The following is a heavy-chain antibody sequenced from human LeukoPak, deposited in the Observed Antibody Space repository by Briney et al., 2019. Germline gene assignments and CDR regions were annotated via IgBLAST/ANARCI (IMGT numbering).Heavy chain of an antibody. Sequence: SETLSLTCTVSGGSITSRNYYWNWIRQPPGKGLEWIGYIYHSGSTYYNPSLKSRVTISVDRSKNQFSLKLSSVTAADTAVYYCARVTTIFGVVFDYWGQGTLVTVS. CDR2: IYHSGST. J-gene: IGHJ4*02. CDR3: ARVTTIFGVVFDY. CDR1: GGSITSRNYY. D-gene: IGHD3-3*01. V-gene: IGHV4-30-2*01.